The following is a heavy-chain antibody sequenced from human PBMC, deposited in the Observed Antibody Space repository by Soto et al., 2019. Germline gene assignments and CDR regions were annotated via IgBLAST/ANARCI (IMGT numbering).Heavy chain of an antibody. CDR1: GFTFSSYD. J-gene: IGHJ4*02. CDR3: ARVGRIAAAGTFDY. D-gene: IGHD6-13*01. Sequence: QPGGSLRLSCAASGFTFSSYDMHWVRQATGKGLEWVSAIGTAGDTYYPGSVKGRFTISRENAKNSLYLQMNSLRAEDTAVYYCARVGRIAAAGTFDYWGQGTPVTVSS. V-gene: IGHV3-13*01. CDR2: IGTAGDT.